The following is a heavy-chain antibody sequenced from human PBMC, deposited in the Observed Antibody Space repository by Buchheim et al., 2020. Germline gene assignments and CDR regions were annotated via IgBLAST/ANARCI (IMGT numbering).Heavy chain of an antibody. D-gene: IGHD4-17*01. CDR3: ARGGDDYGDYYGLDV. CDR1: GFIFSSNW. V-gene: IGHV3-74*01. CDR2: INSDGSSV. Sequence: EVQLVESGGGLVQPGGSLRLSCAASGFIFSSNWMHWVRQAPGKGLVWVSRINSDGSSVFYADSVKGRFTISRDNAKNTLYLQMNSLRAEVTAVYYCARGGDDYGDYYGLDVWGQGTT. J-gene: IGHJ6*02.